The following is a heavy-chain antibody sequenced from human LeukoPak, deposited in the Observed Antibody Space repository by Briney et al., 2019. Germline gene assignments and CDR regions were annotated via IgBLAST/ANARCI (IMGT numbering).Heavy chain of an antibody. D-gene: IGHD3-22*01. CDR1: GYTFTSYD. Sequence: ASVKLSCEASGYTFTSYDMNWVRQATGQGLEWMGCMNPNSGNKGYAQKFQGRVTITRNTSISTAYMELSSLRSEDTAVYYCATHTRYYYDSSLGYWGQGTLVTVSS. CDR3: ATHTRYYYDSSLGY. J-gene: IGHJ4*02. V-gene: IGHV1-8*03. CDR2: MNPNSGNK.